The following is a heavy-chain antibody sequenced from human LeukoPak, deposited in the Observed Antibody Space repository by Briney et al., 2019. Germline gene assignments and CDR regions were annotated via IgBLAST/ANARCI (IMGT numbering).Heavy chain of an antibody. D-gene: IGHD3-3*01. Sequence: GGSLRLSCAASGLTVISTYMSWVRQTPGKGLEWVSVIYSGGSTYYADSVKGRFTISRDNSKNTLYLQMNSLRAEDTAVYYCARDLLEWYFDYWGQGTLVTVSS. J-gene: IGHJ4*02. CDR2: IYSGGST. CDR1: GLTVISTY. V-gene: IGHV3-66*01. CDR3: ARDLLEWYFDY.